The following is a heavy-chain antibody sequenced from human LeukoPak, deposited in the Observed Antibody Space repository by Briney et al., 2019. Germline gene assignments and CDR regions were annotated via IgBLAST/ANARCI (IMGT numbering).Heavy chain of an antibody. V-gene: IGHV3-23*01. J-gene: IGHJ4*02. D-gene: IGHD3-22*01. CDR3: ATRAYYYDSSGYYFGY. Sequence: GGSLRLSCAASGFTFSSYAMSWVRQAPGKGLEWVSAISGSGGSTHYADSVKGRFTISRDNSKNTLYLQMNSLRAEDTAVYYCATRAYYYDSSGYYFGYWGQGTLVTVSS. CDR1: GFTFSSYA. CDR2: ISGSGGST.